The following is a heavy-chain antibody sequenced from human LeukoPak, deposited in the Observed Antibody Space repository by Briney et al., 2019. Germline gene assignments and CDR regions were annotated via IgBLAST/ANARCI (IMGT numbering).Heavy chain of an antibody. V-gene: IGHV4-59*12. D-gene: IGHD1-7*01. Sequence: PSETLSLTCTVSGGSISSYYWSWIRQPPGKGLEWIGYIYYSGSTNYNPSLKSRVTISLDTSKNQFSLKLSSVTAADTAVYYCARDRGTTYLDYWGQGTLVTVSS. CDR3: ARDRGTTYLDY. CDR1: GGSISSYY. CDR2: IYYSGST. J-gene: IGHJ4*02.